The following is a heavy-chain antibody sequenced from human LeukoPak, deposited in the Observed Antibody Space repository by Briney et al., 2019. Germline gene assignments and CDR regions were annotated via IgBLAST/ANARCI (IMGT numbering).Heavy chain of an antibody. D-gene: IGHD6-13*01. Sequence: GGSLRLSCAASGFTFSSYGMHWVRQAPGQGLEWMGWINPNSGGTNYAQKFQGRVTMTRDTSIITAYMELSRLRSDDTAVYYCARDSAGTIRGNDWGQGTLVTVSS. V-gene: IGHV1-2*02. CDR3: ARDSAGTIRGND. J-gene: IGHJ4*02. CDR2: INPNSGGT. CDR1: GFTFSSYG.